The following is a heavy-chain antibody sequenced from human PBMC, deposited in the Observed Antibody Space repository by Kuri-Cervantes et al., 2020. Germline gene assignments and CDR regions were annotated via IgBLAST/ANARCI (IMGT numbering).Heavy chain of an antibody. Sequence: SETLSLTCAVYGGSFSGYYWSWIRQPPGKGLEWIGEINHSGSTNYNPSLKSRVTISVDTSKNQFSLKLSSVTAADTAVYYCARGRGSWYSGYFDYWGQGTLVTVSS. CDR1: GGSFSGYY. D-gene: IGHD6-13*01. CDR2: INHSGST. V-gene: IGHV4-34*01. CDR3: ARGRGSWYSGYFDY. J-gene: IGHJ4*02.